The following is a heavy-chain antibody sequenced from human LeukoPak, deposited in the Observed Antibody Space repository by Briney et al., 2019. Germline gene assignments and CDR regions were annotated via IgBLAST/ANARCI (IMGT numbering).Heavy chain of an antibody. V-gene: IGHV3-30*18. CDR3: AKDDSGYSSSWLTY. Sequence: QPGGSLRLSCAASGFTFSSYGMHWVRQAPGKGLEWVTVISDDGNNKYFADSVKGRFTISRDNAKNSLYLQMNSLRAEDTALYYCAKDDSGYSSSWLTYWGQGTLVTVSS. J-gene: IGHJ4*02. CDR1: GFTFSSYG. D-gene: IGHD6-13*01. CDR2: ISDDGNNK.